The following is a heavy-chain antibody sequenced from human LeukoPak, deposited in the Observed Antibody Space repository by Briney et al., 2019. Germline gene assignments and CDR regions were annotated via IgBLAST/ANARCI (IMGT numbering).Heavy chain of an antibody. V-gene: IGHV1-8*01. Sequence: ASVKVSCKASGYTFTSYDINWVRQASGQGLEWMGWMSPNSGNTDYAQKFQGRVTMTRNPSISTAYVELSNVRFEDTAVYYCARASRGCSGGSCYYYFDHWGQGTLVTVSS. CDR1: GYTFTSYD. J-gene: IGHJ4*02. CDR2: MSPNSGNT. D-gene: IGHD2-15*01. CDR3: ARASRGCSGGSCYYYFDH.